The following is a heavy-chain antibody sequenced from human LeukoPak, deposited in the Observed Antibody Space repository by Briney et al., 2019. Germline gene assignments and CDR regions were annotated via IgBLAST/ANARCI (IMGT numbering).Heavy chain of an antibody. CDR1: GGSISSYY. D-gene: IGHD2-21*02. CDR2: IYYSGST. V-gene: IGHV4-59*01. J-gene: IGHJ3*02. Sequence: PSETLSLTCTVSGGSISSYYWSWIRQPPGKGLEWIGYIYYSGSTNYNPSLKSRVTISVDTSKNQFSLKLSSVTAADTAVYYCAKFWGPYCGGDCPRLAAFDIWGQGTMVTVSS. CDR3: AKFWGPYCGGDCPRLAAFDI.